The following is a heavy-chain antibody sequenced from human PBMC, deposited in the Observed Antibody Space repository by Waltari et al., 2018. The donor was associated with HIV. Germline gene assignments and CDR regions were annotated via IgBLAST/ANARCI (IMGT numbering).Heavy chain of an antibody. Sequence: QVQLQQWGAGLLKPSETLSLTCAVYGGSFSGYYWSWIRQPPGKGLEWIGEINHSGSTNYNPSLKSRVTISVDTSKNQFSLKLSSVTAADTAVYYCAREGGAAAGKVFQHWGQGTLVTVSS. CDR1: GGSFSGYY. V-gene: IGHV4-34*01. J-gene: IGHJ1*01. D-gene: IGHD6-13*01. CDR3: AREGGAAAGKVFQH. CDR2: INHSGST.